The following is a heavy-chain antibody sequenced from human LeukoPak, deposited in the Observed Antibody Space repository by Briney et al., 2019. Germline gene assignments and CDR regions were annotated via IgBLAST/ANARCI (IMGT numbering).Heavy chain of an antibody. D-gene: IGHD4-17*01. Sequence: SETLSLTCTVSGGSVSSNNYYWGWIRQPPGKGLEWIGSIHYSGSTYYNPSLKSRVTISVDTSKNQFSLKLSSVTAADTALYSCARVAMGGYGDYAPFDYWGQGTLVTVSS. CDR2: IHYSGST. CDR1: GGSVSSNNYY. CDR3: ARVAMGGYGDYAPFDY. V-gene: IGHV4-39*07. J-gene: IGHJ4*02.